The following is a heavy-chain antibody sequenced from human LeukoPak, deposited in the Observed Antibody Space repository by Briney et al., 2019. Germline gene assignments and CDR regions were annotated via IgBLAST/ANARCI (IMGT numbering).Heavy chain of an antibody. CDR2: ISYDGTNK. J-gene: IGHJ4*02. CDR1: GFTFSSYV. CDR3: AKEYEAYCGGDCYSHFDY. D-gene: IGHD2-21*02. V-gene: IGHV3-30*18. Sequence: GRSLRLSCAASGFTFSSYVMHWVRQAPGKGLEWVAAISYDGTNKNYADSVKGRFTISRDNSKNTPYLQMNSLRAEDTAVYYCAKEYEAYCGGDCYSHFDYWGQGTLVTVSS.